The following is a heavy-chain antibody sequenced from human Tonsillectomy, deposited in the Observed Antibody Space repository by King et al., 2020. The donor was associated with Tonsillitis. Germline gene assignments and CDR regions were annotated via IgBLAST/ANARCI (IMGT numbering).Heavy chain of an antibody. V-gene: IGHV4-30-4*07. J-gene: IGHJ4*02. CDR1: GGSISSGGYS. CDR3: ARGVAYGDYPEY. Sequence: QLQESGPGLVKPSQTLSLTCAVSGGSISSGGYSWSWIRQPPGKGLEWIGYIYYSGSTYYNPSLKSRVTISVDTSKNQFSLKLSSVTAADTAVYYCARGVAYGDYPEYWGQGTLVTVSS. D-gene: IGHD4-17*01. CDR2: IYYSGST.